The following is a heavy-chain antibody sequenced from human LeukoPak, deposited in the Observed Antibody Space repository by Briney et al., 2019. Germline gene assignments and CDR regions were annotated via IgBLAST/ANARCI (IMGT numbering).Heavy chain of an antibody. D-gene: IGHD5-18*01. Sequence: GGSLRLSCAASGFTFSSYWMSWVRQAPGKGLEWVSAISNNGGYIYYADSVQGRFTISRDNSKSTLCLQMNSLKAEDTAVYYCAKDRIQLWEYFDYWGRGTLVTVSS. V-gene: IGHV3-23*01. CDR2: ISNNGGYI. J-gene: IGHJ4*02. CDR1: GFTFSSYW. CDR3: AKDRIQLWEYFDY.